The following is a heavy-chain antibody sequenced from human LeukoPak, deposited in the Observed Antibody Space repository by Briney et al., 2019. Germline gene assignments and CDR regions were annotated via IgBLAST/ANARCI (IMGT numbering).Heavy chain of an antibody. CDR2: MNPNSGNT. D-gene: IGHD1-1*01. J-gene: IGHJ6*02. Sequence: ASVKVSCKASGGTFSSYAISWVRQATGQGLEWMGWMNPNSGNTGYAQKFQGRVTMTRNTSISTAYMELSSLRSEDTAVYYCARGKRGRYYYYGMDVWGQGTTVTVSS. CDR1: GGTFSSYA. V-gene: IGHV1-8*02. CDR3: ARGKRGRYYYYGMDV.